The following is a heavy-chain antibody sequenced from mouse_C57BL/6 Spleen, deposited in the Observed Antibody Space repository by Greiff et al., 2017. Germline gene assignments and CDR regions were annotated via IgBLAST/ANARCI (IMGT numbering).Heavy chain of an antibody. CDR2: ISYSGST. J-gene: IGHJ3*01. V-gene: IGHV3-1*01. D-gene: IGHD4-1*01. CDR1: GYSITSGYD. Sequence: VQLQQSGPGMVKPSQSLSLTCTVTGYSITSGYDWHWIRHFPGNKLEWMGNISYSGSTNYNPSLKSRISITHDTSKNPFFLKLNSVTTEDTATYYCARGANWDWFAYWGQGTLVTVSA. CDR3: ARGANWDWFAY.